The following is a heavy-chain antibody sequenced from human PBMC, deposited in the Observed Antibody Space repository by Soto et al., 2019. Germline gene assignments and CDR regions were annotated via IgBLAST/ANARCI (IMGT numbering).Heavy chain of an antibody. Sequence: SETLSLTCAVYGGSFSGYYWSWIRQPPGKGLEWIGEINHSGSTNYNPSLKSRVTISVDTSKNQFSLKLSSVTAADTAVYYCASVNLGYCSSTSCYRQSRYSSSWYVDYWGQGTLVTVSS. V-gene: IGHV4-34*01. CDR2: INHSGST. CDR3: ASVNLGYCSSTSCYRQSRYSSSWYVDY. J-gene: IGHJ4*02. D-gene: IGHD2-2*02. CDR1: GGSFSGYY.